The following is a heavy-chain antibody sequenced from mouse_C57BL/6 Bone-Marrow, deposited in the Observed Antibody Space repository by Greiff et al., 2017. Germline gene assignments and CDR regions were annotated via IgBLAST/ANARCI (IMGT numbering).Heavy chain of an antibody. Sequence: VKLVESGAELVKPGASVKLSCKASGYTFTEYTIHWVKQRSGQGLEWIGWFYPGSGSIKYNEKFKDKATLTADKSSSTVYMELSRLTSEDSAVYFCARHEDGTGIFDYWGQGTTLTVSS. CDR3: ARHEDGTGIFDY. J-gene: IGHJ2*01. V-gene: IGHV1-62-2*01. D-gene: IGHD4-1*01. CDR1: GYTFTEYT. CDR2: FYPGSGSI.